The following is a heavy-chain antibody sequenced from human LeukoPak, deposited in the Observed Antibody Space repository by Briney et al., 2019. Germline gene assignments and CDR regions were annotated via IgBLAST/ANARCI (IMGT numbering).Heavy chain of an antibody. CDR2: ISGYNGNT. CDR1: GYTFSTYA. CDR3: ARHYCSGAHRSYYFDY. V-gene: IGHV1-18*01. D-gene: IGHD2-15*01. Sequence: GASVKVSCKASGYTFSTYAISWVRQAPGQGLEWMGWISGYNGNTDYAQKLQGRVTMTTDTSTSTAYMDLRSLRSDDTAVYYCARHYCSGAHRSYYFDYWGQGTLVTVSS. J-gene: IGHJ4*02.